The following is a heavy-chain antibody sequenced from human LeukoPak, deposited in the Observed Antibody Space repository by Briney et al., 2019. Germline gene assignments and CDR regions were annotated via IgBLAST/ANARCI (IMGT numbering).Heavy chain of an antibody. J-gene: IGHJ4*02. CDR2: IYHSGST. Sequence: PSETLSLTCTVSGYSISSGYYWGWIRQPPGKGLEWIGSIYHSGSTYYNPSLKSRVTISVDTSKNQFSLKLSSVTAADTAVYYCVRVGGYSYVIDYWGQGTLVTVSS. V-gene: IGHV4-38-2*02. D-gene: IGHD5-18*01. CDR3: VRVGGYSYVIDY. CDR1: GYSISSGYY.